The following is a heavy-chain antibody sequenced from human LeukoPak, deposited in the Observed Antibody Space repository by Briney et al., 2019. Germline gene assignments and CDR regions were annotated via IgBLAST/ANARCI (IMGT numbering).Heavy chain of an antibody. Sequence: GGFLRLSCAASGFTFSSYAMSWVRQAPGKGLEWVSAISGSGGSTYYADSVKGRFTISRDNSKNTLYLQMNSLRAEDTAVYYCAKDLGLWFGELLSATFDYWGQGTLVTVSS. D-gene: IGHD3-10*01. J-gene: IGHJ4*02. CDR2: ISGSGGST. CDR3: AKDLGLWFGELLSATFDY. CDR1: GFTFSSYA. V-gene: IGHV3-23*01.